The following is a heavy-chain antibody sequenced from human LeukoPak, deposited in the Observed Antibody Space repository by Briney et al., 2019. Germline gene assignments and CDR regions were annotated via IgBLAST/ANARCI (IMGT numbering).Heavy chain of an antibody. CDR2: MWYDGSNK. J-gene: IGHJ4*02. CDR3: ASPLDSSGYYLGY. V-gene: IGHV3-33*01. CDR1: GFTFSSYG. Sequence: PGGSQRLSCAASGFTFSSYGMHWVRQAPGKGLEWVAVMWYDGSNKYYADSVKGRFTISRDNSKNTLYLQMNSLRAEDTAVYYCASPLDSSGYYLGYWGQGTLVTVSS. D-gene: IGHD3-22*01.